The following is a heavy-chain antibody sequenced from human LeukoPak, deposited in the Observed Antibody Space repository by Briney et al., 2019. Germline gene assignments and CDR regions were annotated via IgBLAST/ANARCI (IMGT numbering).Heavy chain of an antibody. CDR3: ASHSSYVSPFRS. V-gene: IGHV4-4*07. D-gene: IGHD3-10*02. CDR2: IYTSGSI. J-gene: IGHJ5*02. CDR1: GGSISSYY. Sequence: SETLSLTCTVSGGSISSYYWSWIRQPAGKGLEWIGRIYTSGSINYNPSLKSRVTISVETSKNQFSLKLSSVTAADTAVYYCASHSSYVSPFRSWGRGPLVTVSP.